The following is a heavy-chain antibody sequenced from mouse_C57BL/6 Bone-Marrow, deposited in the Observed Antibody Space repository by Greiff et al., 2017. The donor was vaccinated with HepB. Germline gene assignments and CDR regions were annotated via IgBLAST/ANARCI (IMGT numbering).Heavy chain of an antibody. Sequence: QVQLQQPGAELVMPGASVKLSCKASGYTFTSYWMHWVKQRPGQGLEWIGEIDPSDSYTNYNQKFKGKSTLTVDKPSSTAYMQLSSLTSEDSAVYYCARLDYEDYWGQGTTLTVSS. CDR2: IDPSDSYT. J-gene: IGHJ2*01. CDR3: ARLDYEDY. V-gene: IGHV1-69*01. D-gene: IGHD2-4*01. CDR1: GYTFTSYW.